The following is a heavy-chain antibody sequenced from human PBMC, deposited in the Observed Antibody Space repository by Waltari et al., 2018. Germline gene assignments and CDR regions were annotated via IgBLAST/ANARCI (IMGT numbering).Heavy chain of an antibody. V-gene: IGHV4-59*01. CDR3: ARARQMATSDGYFDY. CDR2: IFYSGST. D-gene: IGHD5-12*01. J-gene: IGHJ4*02. Sequence: VQLQESGPVLVQLSETLSIHCTVSGSSISSYYCSWIRQPPGKGLEWIGDIFYSGSTNDNPSLKSRVTIAVDTSKNQFSLKLSSVTAADTVVYYCARARQMATSDGYFDYWGQGTLVTVSS. CDR1: GSSISSYY.